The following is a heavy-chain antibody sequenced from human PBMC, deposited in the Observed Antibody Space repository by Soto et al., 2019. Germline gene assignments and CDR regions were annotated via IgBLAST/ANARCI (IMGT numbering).Heavy chain of an antibody. V-gene: IGHV3-66*01. CDR2: TYSDGTT. J-gene: IGHJ4*02. CDR1: EFSVSNKY. D-gene: IGHD4-4*01. Sequence: GGSLRLSCAASEFSVSNKYMSWVRQAPGKVLEWVSTTYSDGTTYFADSLKDRFTISRDNSKNTLYLQMKSLRAEDTAVYYCAKDDKTTVTTFFDYWGQGTLVTVSS. CDR3: AKDDKTTVTTFFDY.